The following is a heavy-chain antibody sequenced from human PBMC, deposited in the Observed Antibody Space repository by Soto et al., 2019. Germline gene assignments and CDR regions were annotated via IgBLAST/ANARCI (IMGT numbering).Heavy chain of an antibody. Sequence: PSETLSLTCTVSGGSLSSGGYYWSWIRQHPGKGLEWIGYIYYSGSTYHNPSLKSRVTISVDTSKNQFSLKLSSVTAADTAVYYCARQYYDILTGYSLWGQGTLVTVSS. CDR3: ARQYYDILTGYSL. D-gene: IGHD3-9*01. CDR1: GGSLSSGGYY. V-gene: IGHV4-31*03. J-gene: IGHJ4*02. CDR2: IYYSGST.